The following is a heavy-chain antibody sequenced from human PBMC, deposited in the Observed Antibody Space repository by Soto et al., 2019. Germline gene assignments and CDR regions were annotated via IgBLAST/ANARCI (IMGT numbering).Heavy chain of an antibody. Sequence: SEILSLTCTVSGGSISSGDYYWSWIRQPPGKGLEWIGYIYYSGSTYYNPSLKSRVTISVDTSKNQFSLKLSSVTAADTAVYYCARDWRDFWSGPTAKKDAFDIWGQGTMVTVSS. CDR3: ARDWRDFWSGPTAKKDAFDI. CDR1: GGSISSGDYY. V-gene: IGHV4-30-4*01. D-gene: IGHD3-3*01. CDR2: IYYSGST. J-gene: IGHJ3*02.